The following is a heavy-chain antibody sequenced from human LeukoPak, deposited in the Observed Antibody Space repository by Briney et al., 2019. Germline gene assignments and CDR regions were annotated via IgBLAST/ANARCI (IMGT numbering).Heavy chain of an antibody. D-gene: IGHD2-2*01. CDR2: IYSDGTT. Sequence: GGSLRLSCAVSGFTVRSNYMNWVRQAPGKGLEWVSVIYSDGTTYYADSVKGRFTISRDNAKNSLYLQMNSLRAEDTAVYYCASNTNGWFDPWGQGTLVTVSS. CDR3: ASNTNGWFDP. V-gene: IGHV3-66*01. J-gene: IGHJ5*02. CDR1: GFTVRSNY.